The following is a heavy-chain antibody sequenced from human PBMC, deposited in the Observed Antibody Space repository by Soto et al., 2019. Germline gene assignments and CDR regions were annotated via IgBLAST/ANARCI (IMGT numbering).Heavy chain of an antibody. CDR1: GSSLNGLY. CDR2: INRSGGT. CDR3: ARAPTVGATLFDI. D-gene: IGHD1-26*01. Sequence: SETLSLTCAVYGSSLNGLYWSWIRQAPGKGLEWIGEINRSGGTNFDPSLKSRVTISVDTSKNQFSLNLTSVTAADTAVYYCARAPTVGATLFDIWGQGSLVTVSS. J-gene: IGHJ4*02. V-gene: IGHV4-34*01.